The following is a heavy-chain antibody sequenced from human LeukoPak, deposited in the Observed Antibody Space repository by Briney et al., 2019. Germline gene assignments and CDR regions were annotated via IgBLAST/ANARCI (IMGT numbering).Heavy chain of an antibody. CDR1: GFTFSNYA. CDR2: ISGSGGTT. D-gene: IGHD6-19*01. Sequence: PGGSLRLSCAASGFTFSNYAMSWVRQAPGRGLEWVSTISGSGGTTYYADSVKGRFTISRDNSKNTLYLQMSSLRAEDTAVYYCAKGGRAVAVNYWGQGTLVTVSS. CDR3: AKGGRAVAVNY. V-gene: IGHV3-23*01. J-gene: IGHJ4*02.